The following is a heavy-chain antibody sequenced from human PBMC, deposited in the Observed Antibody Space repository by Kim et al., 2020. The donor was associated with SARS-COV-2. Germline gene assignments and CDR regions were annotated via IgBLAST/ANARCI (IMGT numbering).Heavy chain of an antibody. CDR3: AKMVIFGVAAPQDY. J-gene: IGHJ4*02. CDR2: ISGSGGST. Sequence: GGSLRLSCAASGFTFSSYAMSWVRQAPGKGLEWVSAISGSGGSTYYADSVKGRFTISRDNSKNTLYLQMNSLRAEDTAVYYCAKMVIFGVAAPQDYWGQGTLVSASP. D-gene: IGHD3-3*01. V-gene: IGHV3-23*01. CDR1: GFTFSSYA.